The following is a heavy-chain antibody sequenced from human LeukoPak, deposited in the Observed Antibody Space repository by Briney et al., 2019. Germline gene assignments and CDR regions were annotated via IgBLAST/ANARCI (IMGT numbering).Heavy chain of an antibody. J-gene: IGHJ6*03. Sequence: GSLRLSCAASGFTFSSYAMHWVRQAPGKGLEWVAVISYDGSNKYYADSVKGRFTISRDNSKNTLYLQMNSLRAEDTAVYYCASEGVAACRAYMDVWGKGTTVTVSS. D-gene: IGHD2-15*01. CDR3: ASEGVAACRAYMDV. CDR1: GFTFSSYA. CDR2: ISYDGSNK. V-gene: IGHV3-30-3*01.